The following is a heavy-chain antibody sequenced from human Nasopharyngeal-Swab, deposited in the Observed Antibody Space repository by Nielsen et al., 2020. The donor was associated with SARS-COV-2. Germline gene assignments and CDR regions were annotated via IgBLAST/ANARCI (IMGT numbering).Heavy chain of an antibody. CDR1: GFPFGRYS. D-gene: IGHD3-9*01. CDR2: IVSNEAET. V-gene: IGHV3-64*02. Sequence: GGSLRLSCAASGFPFGRYSMHWVRQAPGKGLAYVSAIVSNEAETYYADSVKGRFTISRDNSKNILYLQMGTLRPEDTAVYYCATERGNWFYFDDWGHGTLVTVSS. J-gene: IGHJ4*01. CDR3: ATERGNWFYFDD.